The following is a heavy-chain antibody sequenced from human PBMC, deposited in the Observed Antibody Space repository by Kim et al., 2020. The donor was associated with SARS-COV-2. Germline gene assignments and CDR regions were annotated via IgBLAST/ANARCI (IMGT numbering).Heavy chain of an antibody. J-gene: IGHJ6*02. Sequence: GGSLRLSCAASGFTFSNYAMSWVRQTPGKGLEWVSAISASGDSTHYADSVKGRFTISRDNSKNTLYLQMNSLRAEDTAVYYCAKTAVSRGFYYYGMDVWGQGTTVTLSS. CDR2: ISASGDST. V-gene: IGHV3-23*01. CDR1: GFTFSNYA. CDR3: AKTAVSRGFYYYGMDV. D-gene: IGHD6-25*01.